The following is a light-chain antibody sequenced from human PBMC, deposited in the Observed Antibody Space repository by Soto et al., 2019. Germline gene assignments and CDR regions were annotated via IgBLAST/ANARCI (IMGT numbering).Light chain of an antibody. CDR1: QSLLHSNGYNY. CDR2: LGS. Sequence: DIVMTQSPLSLPVTPGEPASISCRSSQSLLHSNGYNYLDWYLQKPGQSPQLLIYLGSNRASGVPDRFSGTGSGTDFTLKISRVEAEDVGVYYCMQALRFTFGPRTKVDIK. V-gene: IGKV2-28*01. J-gene: IGKJ3*01. CDR3: MQALRFT.